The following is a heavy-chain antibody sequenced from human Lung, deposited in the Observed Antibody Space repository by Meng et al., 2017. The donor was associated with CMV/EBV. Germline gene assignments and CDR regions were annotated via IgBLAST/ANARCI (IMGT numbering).Heavy chain of an antibody. CDR3: ARLDAVTNDRDV. Sequence: GESLKISCKGSGYSFTSYWIGWVRQMPGKGLEWMGVIYPGDSDSRYSPSFQGQVTFSADKSVSTAYLQWSSLKASDTAMYYCARLDAVTNDRDVWGQGTMVHGSS. J-gene: IGHJ6*02. V-gene: IGHV5-51*01. CDR1: GYSFTSYW. D-gene: IGHD4-17*01. CDR2: IYPGDSDS.